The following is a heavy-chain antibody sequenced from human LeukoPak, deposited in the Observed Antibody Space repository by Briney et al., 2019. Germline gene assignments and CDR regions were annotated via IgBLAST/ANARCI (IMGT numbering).Heavy chain of an antibody. CDR1: GFTFSSYS. CDR3: ARAYGDDDVWDWYFDV. CDR2: ISSSSSYI. V-gene: IGHV3-21*01. J-gene: IGHJ2*01. D-gene: IGHD4-17*01. Sequence: PGGSLRLSCAASGFTFSSYSMNWVRQAPGKGLEWVSSISSSSSYIYYADSVKGRFTISRDNAKNSLYLQMNSLRAEDTAVYYCARAYGDDDVWDWYFDVWGRGTLVTVSS.